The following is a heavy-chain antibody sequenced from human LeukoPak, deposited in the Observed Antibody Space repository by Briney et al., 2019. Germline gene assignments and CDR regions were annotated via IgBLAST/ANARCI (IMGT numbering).Heavy chain of an antibody. J-gene: IGHJ4*02. D-gene: IGHD3-22*01. CDR2: MNPNSGNT. CDR3: ARGLEERYYYDSSGYADY. Sequence: GASVKVSCKASGYTFTSYDINWVRQATGQGLEWMGWMNPNSGNTGYAQKFQGRVTMTRNTSISTAYMELSSLRSEDTAVYYCARGLEERYYYDSSGYADYWGQGTLVTVSS. V-gene: IGHV1-8*01. CDR1: GYTFTSYD.